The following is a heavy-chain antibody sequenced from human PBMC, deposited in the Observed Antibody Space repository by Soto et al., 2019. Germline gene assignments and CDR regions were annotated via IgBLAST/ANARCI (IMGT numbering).Heavy chain of an antibody. CDR2: ITISGNYI. D-gene: IGHD2-8*01. J-gene: IGHJ5*02. CDR3: AKVGVLRTNFRWFDL. Sequence: EGQLVESGGGLVKPGGSLRLSCAASGFAFQTYTMEWLRQPPGKGLEWVSSITISGNYIYYADSVKGRITISRDNGRNSVYFQMNSRRAVAVAVYYCAKVGVLRTNFRWFDLWGQGTLVTVSS. V-gene: IGHV3-21*01. CDR1: GFAFQTYT.